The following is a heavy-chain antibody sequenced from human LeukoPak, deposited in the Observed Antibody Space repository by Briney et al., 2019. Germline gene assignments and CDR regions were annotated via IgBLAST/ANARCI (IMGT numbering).Heavy chain of an antibody. CDR1: GFTVSSNY. CDR3: TASDHLYCSSSSCHFDY. CDR2: IQSKTYGEAT. V-gene: IGHV3-49*04. D-gene: IGHD2-2*01. J-gene: IGHJ4*02. Sequence: GGSLRLSCAASGFTVSSNYMSWVRQAPGKGLEWVSFIQSKTYGEATMYAASVRGRFTISRDDSRSTAYLQMNSLKTEDTAVYYCTASDHLYCSSSSCHFDYWGQGTLVTVAS.